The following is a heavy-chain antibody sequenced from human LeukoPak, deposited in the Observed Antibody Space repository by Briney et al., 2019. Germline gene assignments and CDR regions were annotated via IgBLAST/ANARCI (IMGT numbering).Heavy chain of an antibody. CDR1: EFTFSSYT. D-gene: IGHD5-18*01. CDR2: ISSSSTYM. CDR3: ARAGYSYGPRCFDH. V-gene: IGHV3-21*01. Sequence: PGGSLRLSCAASEFTFSSYTMNWVRQAPGKGLEWVSSISSSSTYMYYADSVKGRFTISRDNAKNSLYLQMNSLRDEDTAVYYCARAGYSYGPRCFDHLGQGTLVTVSS. J-gene: IGHJ4*02.